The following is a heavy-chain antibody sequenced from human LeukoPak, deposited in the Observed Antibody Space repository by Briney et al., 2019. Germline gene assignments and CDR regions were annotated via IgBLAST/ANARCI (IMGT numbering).Heavy chain of an antibody. Sequence: SETLSLTCTVSGGSMSNYYWSWIRQPPGKGLEWIGYIYYSGSTYYNPSLKSRVTISVDTSKNQFSLKLSSVTAADTAVYYCARDSEVTISGVEYYYYGMDVWGQGTTVTVSS. V-gene: IGHV4-30-4*01. CDR3: ARDSEVTISGVEYYYYGMDV. J-gene: IGHJ6*02. CDR1: GGSMSNYY. D-gene: IGHD3-3*01. CDR2: IYYSGST.